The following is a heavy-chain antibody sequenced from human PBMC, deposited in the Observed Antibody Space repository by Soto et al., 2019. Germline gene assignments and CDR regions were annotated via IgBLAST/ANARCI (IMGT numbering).Heavy chain of an antibody. J-gene: IGHJ4*02. CDR3: ARAWTVTTYDY. CDR2: INPIGGST. D-gene: IGHD4-17*01. V-gene: IGHV1-46*01. CDR1: GYTFTSYY. Sequence: ASVKVSCKASGYTFTSYYMHWVRQAPGQGLEWMGIINPIGGSTSYAQKFQGRVTMTRDTSTSTVYMELSSLRSEDTAVYYCARAWTVTTYDYWGQGTLVTVSS.